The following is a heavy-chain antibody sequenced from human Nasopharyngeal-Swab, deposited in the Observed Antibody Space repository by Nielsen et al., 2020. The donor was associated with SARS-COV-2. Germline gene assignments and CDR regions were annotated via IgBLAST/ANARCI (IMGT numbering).Heavy chain of an antibody. Sequence: SLKISCVASGFSFDDYAMHWVRQTPGKGLEWVSGISWNSVTIGYADSVKGRFTISRDNAQNSLSLQMDSLRVDDTAVYYCAREFPALVGAFWDYWGQGMLVTVSS. J-gene: IGHJ4*02. CDR3: AREFPALVGAFWDY. CDR2: ISWNSVTI. CDR1: GFSFDDYA. V-gene: IGHV3-9*01. D-gene: IGHD3-3*02.